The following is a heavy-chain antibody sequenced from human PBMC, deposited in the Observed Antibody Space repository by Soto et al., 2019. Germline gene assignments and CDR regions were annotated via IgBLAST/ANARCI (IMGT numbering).Heavy chain of an antibody. Sequence: EVQLVESGGGLIQPGGSLRLSCAASGFTVSSNYMSWVRQAPGKGLEWVSVIYSGGSTYYADSVKGRFTISRDNSKNTLYLQMNSLRAEDTAVYYCAREPPYDSSGYYSGFYFDYWGQGTLVTVSS. V-gene: IGHV3-53*01. CDR3: AREPPYDSSGYYSGFYFDY. J-gene: IGHJ4*02. CDR1: GFTVSSNY. D-gene: IGHD3-22*01. CDR2: IYSGGST.